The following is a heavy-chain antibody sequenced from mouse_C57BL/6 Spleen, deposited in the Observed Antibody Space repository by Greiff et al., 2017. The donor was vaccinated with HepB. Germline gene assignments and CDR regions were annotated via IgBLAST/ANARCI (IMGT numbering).Heavy chain of an antibody. CDR3: ARKLYYFDY. CDR1: GYTFTSYW. Sequence: QVQLQQPGAELVMPGASVKLSCKASGYTFTSYWMHWVKQRPGQGLEWIGEIDPSDSYTNYNQKFKGKSTLTVDKSSSTTYMQLSRLTSEDSAVYYCARKLYYFDYWGQGTTLTVSS. CDR2: IDPSDSYT. V-gene: IGHV1-69*01. J-gene: IGHJ2*01.